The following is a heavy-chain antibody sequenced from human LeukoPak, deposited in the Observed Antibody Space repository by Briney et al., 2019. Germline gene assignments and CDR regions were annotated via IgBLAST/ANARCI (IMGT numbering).Heavy chain of an antibody. CDR2: IYYSGST. V-gene: IGHV4-59*01. J-gene: IGHJ3*02. CDR1: GGSISSYY. CDR3: ARERYYYDSSGYCPVDAFDI. D-gene: IGHD3-22*01. Sequence: SETLSLTRTVSGGSISSYYWSWIRQPPGKGLEWIGYIYYSGSTNYNPSLKSRVTISVDTSKNQFSLKLSSVTAADTAVYYCARERYYYDSSGYCPVDAFDIWGQGTMVTVSS.